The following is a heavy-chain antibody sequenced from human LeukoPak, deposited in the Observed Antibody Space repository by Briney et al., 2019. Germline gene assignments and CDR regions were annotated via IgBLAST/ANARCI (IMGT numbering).Heavy chain of an antibody. D-gene: IGHD1-26*01. CDR3: AREAGSYRALDS. CDR2: IYYSGST. CDR1: GGSISSYY. J-gene: IGHJ4*02. Sequence: SETLSLTCTVSGGSISSYYWGWIRQPPGKGLEWIGYIYYSGSTNYNPSLKSRVTISVDTSKNQFSLKVSSVTAADTAVYYCAREAGSYRALDSWGQGTLVTVSS. V-gene: IGHV4-59*12.